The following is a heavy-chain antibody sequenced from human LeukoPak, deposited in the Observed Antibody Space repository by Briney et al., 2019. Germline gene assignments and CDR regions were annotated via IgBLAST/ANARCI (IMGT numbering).Heavy chain of an antibody. D-gene: IGHD2/OR15-2a*01. CDR3: ATRSYF. CDR2: ISGPGANT. Sequence: GGSLRLSCAASRFTFSSYAMNWVRQAPGKGLEWVSAISGPGANTYYADSVKGRFTISRDNSKNTLYLQMNSLRAEDTAVYYCATRSYFGGQGTLVAVSS. CDR1: RFTFSSYA. J-gene: IGHJ4*02. V-gene: IGHV3-23*01.